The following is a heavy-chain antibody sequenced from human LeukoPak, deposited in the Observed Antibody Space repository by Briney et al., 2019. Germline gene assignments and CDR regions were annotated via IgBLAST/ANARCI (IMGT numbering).Heavy chain of an antibody. CDR1: GFTFSSYD. CDR2: IGTAGDT. D-gene: IGHD2-15*01. CDR3: ARALAYCSGGSCYYYYGMDV. Sequence: PGGSLRLSCAASGFTFSSYDMHWVRQATGKGLEWVSAIGTAGDTYYPGSVKGRFTISRENAKNSLYLQMNSLRAGDTAVYYCARALAYCSGGSCYYYYGMDVWGQGTTVTVSS. V-gene: IGHV3-13*01. J-gene: IGHJ6*02.